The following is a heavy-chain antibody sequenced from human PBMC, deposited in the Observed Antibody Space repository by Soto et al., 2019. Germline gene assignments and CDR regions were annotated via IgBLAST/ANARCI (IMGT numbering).Heavy chain of an antibody. CDR1: GYTFTSYG. J-gene: IGHJ6*03. D-gene: IGHD6-13*01. CDR3: AREVAAAGRYYYMDV. CDR2: INADNGNT. Sequence: EASVKVSCKASGYTFTSYGISWVRQAPGQGLEWMGWINADNGNTNYAQKLQGRVTITRDTSASTAYMELSSLRSDDTAVYYCAREVAAAGRYYYMDVWGKGTTVTVSS. V-gene: IGHV1-18*01.